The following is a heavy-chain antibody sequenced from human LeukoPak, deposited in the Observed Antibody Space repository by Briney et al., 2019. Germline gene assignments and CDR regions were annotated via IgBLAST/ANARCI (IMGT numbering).Heavy chain of an antibody. CDR2: IYYSGST. D-gene: IGHD2-2*01. Sequence: SETLSLTCTVSRGSISSGDYYWRWIRQPPGKGLEWIGYIYYSGSTYYNPSLKSRVNLSVDRSRNQFSLQLRSVTAADTAVYYCARVVVPAAVDYWGQGTLVTVSS. CDR3: ARVVVPAAVDY. V-gene: IGHV4-30-4*01. CDR1: RGSISSGDYY. J-gene: IGHJ4*02.